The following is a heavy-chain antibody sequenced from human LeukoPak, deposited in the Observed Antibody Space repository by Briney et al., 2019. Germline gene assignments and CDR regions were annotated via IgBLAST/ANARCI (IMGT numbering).Heavy chain of an antibody. CDR1: GGTFSSYA. Sequence: SVKVSCKASGGTFSSYAISWVRQAPGQGLEWMGGIIPIFGTANYAQKFQGRVTITADESTSTAYMELSSLRSEDTAVSYCATKAVADPVWFDPWGQGTLVTVSS. J-gene: IGHJ5*02. D-gene: IGHD6-19*01. V-gene: IGHV1-69*13. CDR3: ATKAVADPVWFDP. CDR2: IIPIFGTA.